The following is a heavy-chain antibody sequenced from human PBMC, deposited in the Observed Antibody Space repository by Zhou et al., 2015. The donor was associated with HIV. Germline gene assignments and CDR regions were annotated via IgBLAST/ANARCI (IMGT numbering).Heavy chain of an antibody. Sequence: QVHLVQSGAEVKKPGASVKVSCEASGYKFSAYGITWVRQAPGRGLEWVGWISGYDGQTMYTPTLKDRLTMTTDTSTNTAYMELSSLRSEDTAVYYCARVRFYYYGSGSYYNPDSAGAVAVTARRTSSDYYYMDVWGKGTTVTVSS. J-gene: IGHJ6*03. CDR2: ISGYDGQT. CDR3: ARVRFYYYGSGSYYNPDSAGAVAVTARRTSSDYYYMDV. V-gene: IGHV1-18*01. D-gene: IGHD3-10*01. CDR1: GYKFSAYG.